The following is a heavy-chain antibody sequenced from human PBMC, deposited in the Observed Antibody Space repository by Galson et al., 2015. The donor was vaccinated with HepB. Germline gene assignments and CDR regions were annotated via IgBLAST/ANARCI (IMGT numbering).Heavy chain of an antibody. Sequence: SLRLSCAASGFTFSSYSMDWVRQAPGKGLEWVSYISSSSTIYYADSVKGRFTISRDNAKNSLYLQMNSLRAEDTAVYYCARFPYSYDSSGYYFDYWGQGTLVTVSS. V-gene: IGHV3-48*04. CDR1: GFTFSSYS. D-gene: IGHD3-22*01. CDR3: ARFPYSYDSSGYYFDY. J-gene: IGHJ4*02. CDR2: ISSSSTI.